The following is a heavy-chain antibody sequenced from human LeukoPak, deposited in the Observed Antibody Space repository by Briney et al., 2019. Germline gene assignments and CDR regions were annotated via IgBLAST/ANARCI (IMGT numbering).Heavy chain of an antibody. V-gene: IGHV4-30-4*01. D-gene: IGHD4-23*01. CDR2: IYNSGSD. Sequence: SETLSLTCAVFGVSIRSGESFSSWIRQPPGKGLEWIGYIYNSGSDPYNPSLESRIRISADTSRKHFSLKLTSVTAADTAVYYCARDGGNDAFDIWGQGTMVTVSS. CDR3: ARDGGNDAFDI. CDR1: GVSIRSGESF. J-gene: IGHJ3*02.